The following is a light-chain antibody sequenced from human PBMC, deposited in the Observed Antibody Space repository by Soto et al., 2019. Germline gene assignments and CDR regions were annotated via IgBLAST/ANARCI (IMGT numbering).Light chain of an antibody. V-gene: IGKV3-20*01. CDR2: GAS. CDR1: QSVSSTY. CDR3: QQYNNSLWT. Sequence: EIVLTQSPGTLSLSPGERAILSCRASQSVSSTYLAWYQQKPGQAPRLLIYGASSRATGIPDRFSGSGSGTDFTLTISRLEPEDFAVYYCQQYNNSLWTFGQGTKVDI. J-gene: IGKJ1*01.